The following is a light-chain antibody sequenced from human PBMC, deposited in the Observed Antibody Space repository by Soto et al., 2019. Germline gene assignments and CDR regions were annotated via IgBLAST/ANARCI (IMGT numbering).Light chain of an antibody. CDR2: SAS. V-gene: IGKV1-6*01. CDR3: LQDYNYPYT. CDR1: QGIRND. Sequence: AIQMTQVPSSLSASVGDRVTITCRASQGIRNDLGWYQQKPGKPPKLLIYSASSLQSEVPSRFSGSGSGTDFTLTISSLQPEDFATYYCLQDYNYPYTFGQGTKVEIK. J-gene: IGKJ2*01.